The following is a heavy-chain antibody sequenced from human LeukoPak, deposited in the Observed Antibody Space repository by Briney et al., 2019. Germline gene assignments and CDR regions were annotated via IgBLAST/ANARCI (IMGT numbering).Heavy chain of an antibody. D-gene: IGHD1-1*01. J-gene: IGHJ4*02. CDR3: ARLPYNWNDVDY. CDR1: GGSISSRSYY. CDR2: IYYGGST. Sequence: TSETLSLTCTVSGGSISSRSYYWGWIRQPPGKGLEWIGSIYYGGSTYYNPSLKSRVTISVDTSKNQFSLKLSSVTAADTALYYCARLPYNWNDVDYWGQGTLVTVSS. V-gene: IGHV4-39*01.